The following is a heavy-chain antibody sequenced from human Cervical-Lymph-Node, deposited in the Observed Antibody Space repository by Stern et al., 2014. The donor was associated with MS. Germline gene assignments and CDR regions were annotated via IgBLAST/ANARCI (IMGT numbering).Heavy chain of an antibody. CDR2: MNPNSGNT. CDR3: ARGQYYESSLRSLNYHYHGMDV. V-gene: IGHV1-8*01. CDR1: GYTFTSYD. D-gene: IGHD3-22*01. Sequence: QMQLVQSGAEVKKPGASVKVSCKASGYTFTSYDINWVRQATGQGLEWMGWMNPNSGNTGYAQKFQGRVSLTRNTSIRTAYMELSSLRSDDTAVYYCARGQYYESSLRSLNYHYHGMDVWGQGTTVTVSS. J-gene: IGHJ6*02.